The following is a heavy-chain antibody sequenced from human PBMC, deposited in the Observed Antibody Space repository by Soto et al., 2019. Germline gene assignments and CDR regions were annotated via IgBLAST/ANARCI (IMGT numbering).Heavy chain of an antibody. CDR2: MSSDGTTK. CDR3: ARDRGGDYSGFNGYYCYGLDI. J-gene: IGHJ6*02. Sequence: GSLRLSCAASGFNFSAYALHWVRQAPGKGLEWVAVMSSDGTTKYYADSVKGRFSISRDNSKNTLYLQMNSLRADVTAVYYCARDRGGDYSGFNGYYCYGLDIWAQGATVTISS. V-gene: IGHV3-30-3*01. CDR1: GFNFSAYA. D-gene: IGHD5-12*01.